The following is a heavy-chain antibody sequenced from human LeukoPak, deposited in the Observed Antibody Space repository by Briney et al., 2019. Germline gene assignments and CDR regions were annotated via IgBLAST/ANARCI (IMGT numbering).Heavy chain of an antibody. D-gene: IGHD6-13*01. Sequence: SETLSLTCTVSGGSISSYYWSWIRQPAGKGLEWIGRIYTSGSTNYNPSLKSRVTMSVDTSKNQFSLKLSSVTAADTAVYYCARDVGHGSSWYRGPGSEYWFDPWGQGTLVTVSS. V-gene: IGHV4-4*07. CDR1: GGSISSYY. J-gene: IGHJ5*02. CDR2: IYTSGST. CDR3: ARDVGHGSSWYRGPGSEYWFDP.